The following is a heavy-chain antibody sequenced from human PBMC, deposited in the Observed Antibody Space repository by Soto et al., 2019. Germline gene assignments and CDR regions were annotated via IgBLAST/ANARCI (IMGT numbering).Heavy chain of an antibody. J-gene: IGHJ4*02. Sequence: PGASLRLSCPASGFNCSNYGMNWGRQAPGGGLEWIAFISGTGFTTYYADSAWPRFTISRDNSQSALFLQMDSLTVDDSGIYFCARGGVYWGQGVQVTVSS. D-gene: IGHD2-8*01. CDR2: ISGTGFTT. V-gene: IGHV3-48*01. CDR3: ARGGVY. CDR1: GFNCSNYG.